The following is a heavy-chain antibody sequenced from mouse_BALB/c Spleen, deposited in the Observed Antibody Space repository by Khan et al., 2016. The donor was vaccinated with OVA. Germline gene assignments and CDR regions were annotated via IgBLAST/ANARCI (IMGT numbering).Heavy chain of an antibody. D-gene: IGHD2-14*01. CDR1: GYTFTSYT. V-gene: IGHV1-4*01. Sequence: QVQLQQSGAELARPGASVKMSCKASGYTFTSYTIHWIKLRPGQGLEWIGYINPSNGYTNYNQKFKDKATLTADKSSTTAYMQLSSLTSCDSAVYDCVRDGGYYRNDGWFAYWGQGTLVTVSA. J-gene: IGHJ3*01. CDR2: INPSNGYT. CDR3: VRDGGYYRNDGWFAY.